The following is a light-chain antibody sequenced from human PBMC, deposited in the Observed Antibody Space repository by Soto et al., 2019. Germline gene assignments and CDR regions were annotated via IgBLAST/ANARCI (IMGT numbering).Light chain of an antibody. CDR3: SSYTSSSPDWV. Sequence: QSALTQTASESGSPGQSITISCTGTSSDVGGYNYVSWYQQHPGKAPKLMIYEVSNRPSGVSNRFSGSKSGNTASLTISGLQAEDEADYYCSSYTSSSPDWVFGGGTKLTVL. J-gene: IGLJ3*02. CDR1: SSDVGGYNY. CDR2: EVS. V-gene: IGLV2-14*01.